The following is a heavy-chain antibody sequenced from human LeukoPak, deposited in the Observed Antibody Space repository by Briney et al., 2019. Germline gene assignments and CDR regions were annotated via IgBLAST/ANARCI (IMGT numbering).Heavy chain of an antibody. V-gene: IGHV3-30*03. CDR3: ARARVVPAATHFDY. CDR1: GFTFSSYG. CDR2: ISYDGSNK. Sequence: GRSLRLSCAASGFTFSSYGMHWVRQAPGKGLEWVAVISYDGSNKYYADSVKGRFTISRDNSKNTLYLQMNSLRAEDTAVYYCARARVVPAATHFDYWGQGTLVTVSS. D-gene: IGHD2-2*01. J-gene: IGHJ4*02.